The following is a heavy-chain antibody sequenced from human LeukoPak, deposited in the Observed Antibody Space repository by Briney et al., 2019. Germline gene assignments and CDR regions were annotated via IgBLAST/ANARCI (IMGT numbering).Heavy chain of an antibody. V-gene: IGHV3-33*01. CDR1: GFTFSSYG. CDR3: AREDSMAVAGKSAFDI. D-gene: IGHD6-19*01. J-gene: IGHJ3*02. Sequence: GGSLRLSCAASGFTFSSYGMHWVRQAPGKGLEWVAVIWYDGSNKYYADSVKGRFTISRDNSKNTLYLQMNSLRAEDTAVYYCAREDSMAVAGKSAFDIWGQETMVTVSS. CDR2: IWYDGSNK.